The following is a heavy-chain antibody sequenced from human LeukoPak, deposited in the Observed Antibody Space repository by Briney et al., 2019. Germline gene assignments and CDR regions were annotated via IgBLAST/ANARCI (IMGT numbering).Heavy chain of an antibody. CDR1: GGSISSGSYD. V-gene: IGHV4-61*02. D-gene: IGHD3-3*01. Sequence: SQTLSLTCTVSGGSISSGSYDWSWIRQPAGKGLEWIVRIYTSGSTNYNPSLKSRVTISVDTSKNQFSLKVSSVTAADTAVYYCARVRFYYYYMDVWGKGTTVTVS. CDR2: IYTSGST. J-gene: IGHJ6*03. CDR3: ARVRFYYYYMDV.